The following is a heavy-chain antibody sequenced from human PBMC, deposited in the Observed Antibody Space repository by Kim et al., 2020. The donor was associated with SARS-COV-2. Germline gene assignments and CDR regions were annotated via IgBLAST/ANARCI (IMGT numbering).Heavy chain of an antibody. J-gene: IGHJ6*02. D-gene: IGHD3-16*01. V-gene: IGHV3-23*01. CDR3: AKVVVMDDYNYYYYYGMDV. Sequence: GGSLRLSCVASGFTFDIYAMTWVRQAPGKGLEWVSAISGGGVNKFYADSVRGRFTISRDNSKNTLFLQMNSLRDEDTALYYCAKVVVMDDYNYYYYYGMDVWGRETAVAVSS. CDR2: ISGGGVNK. CDR1: GFTFDIYA.